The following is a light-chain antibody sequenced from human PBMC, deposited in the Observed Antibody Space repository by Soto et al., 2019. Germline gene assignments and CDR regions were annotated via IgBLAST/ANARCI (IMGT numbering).Light chain of an antibody. CDR1: QTITTY. CDR3: QQTHSTPWT. J-gene: IGKJ1*01. Sequence: DIQMTQSPSSLSASVGDRVTISCRASQTITTYLNWYQQKPGKAPQLLIYGASILQSGVPSRFIGSGSGTDFTLTISSLQPDDFATYHCQQTHSTPWTFGQGTKVEIK. V-gene: IGKV1-39*01. CDR2: GAS.